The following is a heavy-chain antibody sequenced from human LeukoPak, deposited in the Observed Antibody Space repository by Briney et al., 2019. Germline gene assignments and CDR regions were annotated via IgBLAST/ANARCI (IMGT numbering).Heavy chain of an antibody. Sequence: VGSLRLSCAASGFTFSNAWMSWVRQAPGKGLEWVGRIKSKTDGGTTDYAAPVKGRFTISRDDSKNTLYLQMNSLKTEATAVYYCTTPRDNADIDYWGQGTLVTVSS. CDR1: GFTFSNAW. V-gene: IGHV3-15*01. D-gene: IGHD1-1*01. CDR3: TTPRDNADIDY. CDR2: IKSKTDGGTT. J-gene: IGHJ4*02.